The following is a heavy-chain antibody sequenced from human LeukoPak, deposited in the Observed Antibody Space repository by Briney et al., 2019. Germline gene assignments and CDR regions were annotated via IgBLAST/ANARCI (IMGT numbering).Heavy chain of an antibody. CDR1: GGSISSGSYY. V-gene: IGHV4-61*02. Sequence: PSETLSLTCTVSGGSISSGSYYWSWIRQPAGKGLEWIGRIYTSGSTNYNPSLKSRVTISVDTSKNQFSLKLSSVTAADTAVYYCARLVTPVGYCSGGSCYHYYYYMDVWGEGTTVTISS. CDR3: ARLVTPVGYCSGGSCYHYYYYMDV. J-gene: IGHJ6*03. D-gene: IGHD2-15*01. CDR2: IYTSGST.